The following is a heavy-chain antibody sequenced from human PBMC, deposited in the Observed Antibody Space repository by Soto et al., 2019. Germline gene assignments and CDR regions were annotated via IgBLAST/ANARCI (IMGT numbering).Heavy chain of an antibody. V-gene: IGHV1-18*04. CDR3: ARLNGFWSGYYRDAFDI. J-gene: IGHJ3*02. CDR1: GYTFTSYG. CDR2: ISAYNGNT. Sequence: XSVKVSCKASGYTFTSYGISWVRQAPGQGLEWMGWISAYNGNTNYAQKLQGRVTMTTDTSTSTAYMELRSLRSDDTAVYYCARLNGFWSGYYRDAFDIWGQGTMVTVSS. D-gene: IGHD3-3*01.